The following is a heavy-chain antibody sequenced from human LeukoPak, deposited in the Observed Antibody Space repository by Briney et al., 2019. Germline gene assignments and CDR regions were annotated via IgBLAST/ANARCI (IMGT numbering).Heavy chain of an antibody. Sequence: GESLKISCKGSGYTFTSYGISWVRQAPGQGLEWMGWISAYNGNTNYAQKLQGRVTMTTDTSTSTAYMELRSLRSDDTAVYYCARDLRWDYYDSSVFDYWGQGTLVTVSS. CDR3: ARDLRWDYYDSSVFDY. D-gene: IGHD3-22*01. CDR2: ISAYNGNT. CDR1: GYTFTSYG. J-gene: IGHJ4*02. V-gene: IGHV1-18*01.